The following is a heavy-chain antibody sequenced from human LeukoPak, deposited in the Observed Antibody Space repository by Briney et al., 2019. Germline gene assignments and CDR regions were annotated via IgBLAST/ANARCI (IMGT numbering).Heavy chain of an antibody. D-gene: IGHD6-13*01. V-gene: IGHV3-30*04. Sequence: PGGSLRLSCAASGFTFSSYAMHWVRQAPGKGLEWVAVISYDGSNKYYADSVMGRFTISRDNSKNTLYLQMNSLRAEDTAVYYCARPAAAGTAWFDPWGQGTLVTVSS. CDR2: ISYDGSNK. CDR3: ARPAAAGTAWFDP. J-gene: IGHJ5*02. CDR1: GFTFSSYA.